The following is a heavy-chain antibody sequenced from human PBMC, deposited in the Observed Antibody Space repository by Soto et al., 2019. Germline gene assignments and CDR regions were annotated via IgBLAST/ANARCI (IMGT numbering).Heavy chain of an antibody. CDR1: VGSISSSNW. D-gene: IGHD2-2*01. Sequence: QVQLQESAPGLVKPSGTLSLTCAVSVGSISSSNWWSWVRQPPGKGLEWIGESYHSGRTNYNPSLKSRVTISVDKSKNQFSLKLSSVTAADTAVYYCARVVGGYYYGMDVWGQGTTVTVSS. J-gene: IGHJ6*02. CDR3: ARVVGGYYYGMDV. V-gene: IGHV4-4*02. CDR2: SYHSGRT.